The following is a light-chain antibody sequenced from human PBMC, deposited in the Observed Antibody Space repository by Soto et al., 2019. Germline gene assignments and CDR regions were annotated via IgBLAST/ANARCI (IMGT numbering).Light chain of an antibody. Sequence: QSVLTQPPSASGTPGQRVTISCSGSSSNIGSNSVNWYQQLPGTAPKLLIYSSNQRPSGVPDRISGSKSGTSAFLAISGLQSEDEADYYCEAWDDSLNGVVFGGGTKLTVL. V-gene: IGLV1-44*01. CDR3: EAWDDSLNGVV. J-gene: IGLJ3*02. CDR1: SSNIGSNS. CDR2: SSN.